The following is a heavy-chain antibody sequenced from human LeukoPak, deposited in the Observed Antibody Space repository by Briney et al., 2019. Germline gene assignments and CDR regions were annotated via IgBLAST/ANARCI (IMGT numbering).Heavy chain of an antibody. V-gene: IGHV3-20*01. CDR1: GFTFDDYG. Sequence: GGSVRLSCAAPGFTFDDYGMSWVRQVPGKGLEWVAGINWDGGSTGYADSVKGRFTISRDNAKNSLYLQMNSLRVEDTALYLCAAGDRNGWYFEYWGQGTLVTVSS. CDR2: INWDGGST. D-gene: IGHD6-19*01. J-gene: IGHJ4*02. CDR3: AAGDRNGWYFEY.